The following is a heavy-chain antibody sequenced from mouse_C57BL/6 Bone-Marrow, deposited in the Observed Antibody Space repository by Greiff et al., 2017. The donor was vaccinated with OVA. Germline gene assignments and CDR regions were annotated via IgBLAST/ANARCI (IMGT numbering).Heavy chain of an antibody. Sequence: VQLQQSGAELVKPGASVKLSCKASGYTFTSYWMHWVKQRPGQGLEWIGMIHPNSGSTNYNEKFKSKATLTVDKSSSTAYMQLSSLTSEDSAVYYCAIKGGYAMDYWGQGTSVTVSS. CDR1: GYTFTSYW. CDR3: AIKGGYAMDY. V-gene: IGHV1-64*01. D-gene: IGHD1-3*01. J-gene: IGHJ4*01. CDR2: IHPNSGST.